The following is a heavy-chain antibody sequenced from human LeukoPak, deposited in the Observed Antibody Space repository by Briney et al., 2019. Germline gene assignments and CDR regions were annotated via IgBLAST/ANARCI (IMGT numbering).Heavy chain of an antibody. D-gene: IGHD1-1*01. CDR2: INAGNGDT. CDR1: GYTFTNYA. J-gene: IGHJ4*02. V-gene: IGHV1-3*01. CDR3: ARDRGGTGDFDY. Sequence: ASVKVSCKASGYTFTNYAMHWVRRAPGQRLEWMGWINAGNGDTKYSQKFQGRVTIASDTSASTAYMELSSLRSEDTAVYYCARDRGGTGDFDYWGRGTLVTVSS.